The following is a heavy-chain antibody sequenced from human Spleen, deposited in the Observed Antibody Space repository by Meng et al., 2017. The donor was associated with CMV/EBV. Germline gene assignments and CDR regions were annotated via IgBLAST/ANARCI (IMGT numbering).Heavy chain of an antibody. CDR1: SGPMDSGAYC. Sequence: CTVSSGPMDSGAYCWSWIRQHPEKGLEWIGYTYDDGTTHYNPSLRGRAAISVDTSKNQFSLRLNSVTAADTAVYYCARQAPDNWFDPWGQGALVTVSS. CDR2: TYDDGTT. CDR3: ARQAPDNWFDP. J-gene: IGHJ5*02. V-gene: IGHV4-31*03.